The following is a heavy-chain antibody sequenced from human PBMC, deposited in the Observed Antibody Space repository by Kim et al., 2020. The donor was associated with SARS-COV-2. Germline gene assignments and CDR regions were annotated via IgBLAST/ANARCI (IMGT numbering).Heavy chain of an antibody. Sequence: SVKVSCKASGGTFSSYAISWVRQAPGQGLEWMGGIIPIFGTANYAQKFQGRVTITADESTSTAYMELSSLRSEDTAVYYCARDQCSGTSCPNNYDNDYGKDDWGQGTTVTVSS. CDR2: IIPIFGTA. V-gene: IGHV1-69*13. J-gene: IGHJ6*02. CDR1: GGTFSSYA. CDR3: ARDQCSGTSCPNNYDNDYGKDD. D-gene: IGHD2-2*01.